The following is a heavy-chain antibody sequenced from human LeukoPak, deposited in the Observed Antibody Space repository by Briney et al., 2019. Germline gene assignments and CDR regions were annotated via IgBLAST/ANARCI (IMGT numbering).Heavy chain of an antibody. J-gene: IGHJ4*02. D-gene: IGHD3-3*01. CDR2: FDPEDGET. V-gene: IGHV1-24*01. CDR3: ATGNFWSRYYFDY. Sequence: ASVTVSCTVSGYTLTELSMHWVRQAPGKGLEWMGGFDPEDGETIYAQKFQGRVTMTEDTSTDTAYMELSSLRSEDTAVYYCATGNFWSRYYFDYWGQGTLVTVSS. CDR1: GYTLTELS.